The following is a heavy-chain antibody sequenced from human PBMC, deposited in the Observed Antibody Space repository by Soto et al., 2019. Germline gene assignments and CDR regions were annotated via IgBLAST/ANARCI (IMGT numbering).Heavy chain of an antibody. V-gene: IGHV4-4*02. CDR2: IYHSGST. J-gene: IGHJ4*02. CDR1: GGSISSSNW. CDR3: ARGPKYQLGGFDY. D-gene: IGHD2-2*01. Sequence: SETLSLTCAVSGGSISSSNWWSWVRQPPGKGLEWIGEIYHSGSTNYNPSLKSRVTISVDTSKNQFPLKLSSVTAADTAVYYCARGPKYQLGGFDYWGQGTLVTVSS.